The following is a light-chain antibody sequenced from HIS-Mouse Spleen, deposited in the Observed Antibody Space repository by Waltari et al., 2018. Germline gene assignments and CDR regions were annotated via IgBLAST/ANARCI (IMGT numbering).Light chain of an antibody. CDR2: DDR. CDR3: QVWDSSSDHVV. J-gene: IGLJ2*01. CDR1: NIGSKS. V-gene: IGLV3-21*03. Sequence: SYVLTQPPSVSVAPGKTARITCGGNNIGSKSVHWYQQKPGQAPVLVVYDDRDRPSGITERFSGSNSGNTATLTISRVEAGDEADYYCQVWDSSSDHVVFGGGTKLTVL.